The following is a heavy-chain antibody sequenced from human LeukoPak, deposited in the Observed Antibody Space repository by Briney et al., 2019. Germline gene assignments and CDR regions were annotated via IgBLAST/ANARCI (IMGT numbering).Heavy chain of an antibody. CDR2: IYYSGST. J-gene: IGHJ6*02. CDR3: ARPNGDYYYGMDV. V-gene: IGHV4-39*01. CDR1: GGSISSSSYY. D-gene: IGHD4-17*01. Sequence: SETLSLTCTVSGGSISSSSYYWGWIRQPPGKGLDWIASIYYSGSTYYNPSLKSRVTISIDTSKNQFSLKLSSVTAADTAVYYCARPNGDYYYGMDVWGQGTTVIVSS.